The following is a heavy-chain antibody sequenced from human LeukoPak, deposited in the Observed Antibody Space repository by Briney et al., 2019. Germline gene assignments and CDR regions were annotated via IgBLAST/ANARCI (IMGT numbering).Heavy chain of an antibody. CDR3: AVYYDSSGYYYSYFDY. CDR2: IIPIFGIA. Sequence: ASVKVSCMASGGTFSSYAISWVRQAPGQGLEWMGRIIPIFGIANYAQKFQGRVTITTDESTSTAYMELSSLRSEDTAVYYCAVYYDSSGYYYSYFDYWGQGTLVTVSS. CDR1: GGTFSSYA. D-gene: IGHD3-22*01. J-gene: IGHJ4*02. V-gene: IGHV1-69*05.